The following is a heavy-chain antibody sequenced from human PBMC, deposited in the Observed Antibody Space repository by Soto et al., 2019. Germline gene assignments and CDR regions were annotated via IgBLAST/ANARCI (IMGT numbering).Heavy chain of an antibody. CDR3: AKDLRQGASGATVYGMDV. D-gene: IGHD7-27*01. CDR2: ISYDGSKT. J-gene: IGHJ6*02. CDR1: GFTFSTTG. V-gene: IGHV3-30*18. Sequence: QVQLVESGGGVVQPGTSLRLSCTASGFTFSTTGMHWVRQAPGKGLEWVAVISYDGSKTYYADSVKGRLTISRDNSRGTXYLQMNSLRPEDTAVYYCAKDLRQGASGATVYGMDVWGQGTTVSVSS.